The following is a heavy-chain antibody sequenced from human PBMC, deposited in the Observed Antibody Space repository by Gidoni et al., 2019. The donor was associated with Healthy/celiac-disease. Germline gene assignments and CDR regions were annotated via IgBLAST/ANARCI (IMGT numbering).Heavy chain of an antibody. Sequence: QVQLVESGGGVVQPGRSLSLSCAASGFTFSSYGMHWVRQAPGKGLEWVAVISYDGSNKYYADSVKGRFTISRDNSKNTLYLQMNSLRAEDTAVYYCAKGDYYDSSGYYFGSGAFDIWGQGTMVTVSS. CDR1: GFTFSSYG. D-gene: IGHD3-22*01. CDR2: ISYDGSNK. V-gene: IGHV3-30*18. CDR3: AKGDYYDSSGYYFGSGAFDI. J-gene: IGHJ3*02.